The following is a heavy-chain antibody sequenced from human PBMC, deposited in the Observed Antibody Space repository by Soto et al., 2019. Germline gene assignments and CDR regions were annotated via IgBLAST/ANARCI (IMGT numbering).Heavy chain of an antibody. Sequence: PSETLSLTCTVSGGSISSYYWSWIRQPPGKGLEWIGSIYHTGNTYYNPSLRSRVTISVDTSKNQFSLKLTSVTAADTAVYYCARDYYDSSDYTTNWFDPWGQGTLVTVS. V-gene: IGHV4-59*05. J-gene: IGHJ5*02. CDR2: IYHTGNT. CDR3: ARDYYDSSDYTTNWFDP. D-gene: IGHD3-22*01. CDR1: GGSISSYY.